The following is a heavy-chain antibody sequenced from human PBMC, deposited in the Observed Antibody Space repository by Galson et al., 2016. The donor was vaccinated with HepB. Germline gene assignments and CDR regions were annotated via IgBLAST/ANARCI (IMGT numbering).Heavy chain of an antibody. CDR2: ISSNGATT. CDR1: GFTFSDYA. Sequence: SLRLSCAVSGFTFSDYAMSWVRQAPGKGLEWVSAISSNGATTYHADSVKGRFTISRDNSKSTLYLQMNSLRVEDTAVYYCAKAHPSPTATGGFWGQGTLVTVSS. J-gene: IGHJ4*02. D-gene: IGHD7-27*01. V-gene: IGHV3-23*01. CDR3: AKAHPSPTATGGF.